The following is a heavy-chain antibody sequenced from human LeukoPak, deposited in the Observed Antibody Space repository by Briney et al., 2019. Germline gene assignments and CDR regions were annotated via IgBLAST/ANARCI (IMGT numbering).Heavy chain of an antibody. CDR1: GGSISSYY. D-gene: IGHD1-1*01. Sequence: SETLSLTCTVSGGSISSYYWSWIRQPPGKGLEWIGYIYYSGSTNYNPSLKSRVTISIDTSKNQLSLQLTSVTAADTAVYYCARVTDWNDLDYWGPGTLVTVSS. CDR2: IYYSGST. CDR3: ARVTDWNDLDY. V-gene: IGHV4-59*01. J-gene: IGHJ4*02.